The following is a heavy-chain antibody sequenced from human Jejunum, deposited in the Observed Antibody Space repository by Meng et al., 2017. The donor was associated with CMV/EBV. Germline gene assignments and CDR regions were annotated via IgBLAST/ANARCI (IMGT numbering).Heavy chain of an antibody. CDR3: TRDPLSYYNYYYGIDV. D-gene: IGHD2/OR15-2a*01. CDR1: FGDYA. J-gene: IGHJ6*02. CDR2: IRSKAYGGTT. Sequence: FGDYAMSWVRHAPGKGLEWVGFIRSKAYGGTTDYAASVKGRFIISRDDSKSIVYLEMNSLRAEDTGVYYCTRDPLSYYNYYYGIDVWGRGTTVTV. V-gene: IGHV3-49*04.